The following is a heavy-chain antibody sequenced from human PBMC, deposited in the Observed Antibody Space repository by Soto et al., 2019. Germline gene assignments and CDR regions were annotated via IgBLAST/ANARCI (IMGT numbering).Heavy chain of an antibody. CDR3: AKGGGYTYGSSWWHFDI. Sequence: GGSLRLSCAASGFSVSSDYMSWVRQAPGKGLEWVSLIYSGGDTYYADSVKGRFSISRDNSKNTLYLQMDSLRTEDTAMYYCAKGGGYTYGSSWWHFDIWGRGTLVTVSS. CDR2: IYSGGDT. J-gene: IGHJ2*01. CDR1: GFSVSSDY. V-gene: IGHV3-53*05. D-gene: IGHD5-18*01.